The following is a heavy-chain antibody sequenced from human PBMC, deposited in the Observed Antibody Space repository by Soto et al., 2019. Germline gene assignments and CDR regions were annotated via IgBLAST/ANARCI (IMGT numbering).Heavy chain of an antibody. CDR3: ARDGKGAAYTHGPYYFDY. V-gene: IGHV3-48*02. CDR2: ITSTSSAV. J-gene: IGHJ4*02. Sequence: GGSLSLSCTASGFPFNFYSMNWVRQAPGKGLEWISYITSTSSAVNYADSVRGRFTISRDNGAQSVFLHMNSLRDEDTAVYYCARDGKGAAYTHGPYYFDYWGQGALVTVSS. D-gene: IGHD1-1*01. CDR1: GFPFNFYS.